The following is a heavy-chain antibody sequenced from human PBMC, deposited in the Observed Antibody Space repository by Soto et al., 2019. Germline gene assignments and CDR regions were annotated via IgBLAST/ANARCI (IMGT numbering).Heavy chain of an antibody. CDR2: IYWNDDK. V-gene: IGHV2-5*01. CDR1: GFSLSTSGVG. CDR3: AHRVLRYFDWFLFDY. D-gene: IGHD3-9*01. Sequence: SGPTLVNPTQTLTLTCTFSGFSLSTSGVGVGWIRQPLGKALEWLALIYWNDDKRYSPSLKSRLTITKDTSKNQVVLTMTNMDPVDTATYYCAHRVLRYFDWFLFDYWGQGTLVTVSS. J-gene: IGHJ4*02.